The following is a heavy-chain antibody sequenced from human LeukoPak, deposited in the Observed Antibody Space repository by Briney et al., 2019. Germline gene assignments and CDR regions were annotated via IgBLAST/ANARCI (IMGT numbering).Heavy chain of an antibody. Sequence: PGGSLRLSCAATGFTFSSYGMSWVRQAPGKGLEWVSAISGSGGSTYYADSVKGRFTISRDNSKNTLYLQMNSLRAEDTAVYYCAKDHLSSGGGSIWYGLGWHAFDIWGQGTMVTVSS. D-gene: IGHD6-13*01. V-gene: IGHV3-23*01. CDR3: AKDHLSSGGGSIWYGLGWHAFDI. CDR2: ISGSGGST. CDR1: GFTFSSYG. J-gene: IGHJ3*02.